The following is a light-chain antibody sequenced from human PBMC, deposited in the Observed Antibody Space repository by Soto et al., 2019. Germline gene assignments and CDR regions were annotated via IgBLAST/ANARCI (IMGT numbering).Light chain of an antibody. CDR1: QSFSSSY. V-gene: IGKV3-20*01. Sequence: EIVLTQSPGTLSLSPGERATLSCRASQSFSSSYLAWYQQKPGQAPRLLIYATSSRATGIPDRFSGSGSQTDFTLTISGLEPEDFAVYYCQQYGTSPRTFGQGTKVDI. J-gene: IGKJ1*01. CDR2: ATS. CDR3: QQYGTSPRT.